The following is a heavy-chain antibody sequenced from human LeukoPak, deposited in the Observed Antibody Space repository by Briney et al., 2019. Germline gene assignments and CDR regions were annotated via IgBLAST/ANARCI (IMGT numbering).Heavy chain of an antibody. CDR1: GGSISSYY. V-gene: IGHV4-59*01. J-gene: IGHJ5*02. CDR2: IYYSGST. D-gene: IGHD2-8*02. CDR3: ARLIYSTGYPNWFDP. Sequence: MTSETLSLTCTVSGGSISSYYWSWIRQPPGKGLEWIGYIYYSGSTNYNPSLKSRVTISVDTSKNQFSLKLSSVTAADTAVYYCARLIYSTGYPNWFDPWGQGTLVSVSS.